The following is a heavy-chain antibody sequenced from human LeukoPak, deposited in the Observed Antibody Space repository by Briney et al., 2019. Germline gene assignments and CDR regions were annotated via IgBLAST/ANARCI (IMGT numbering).Heavy chain of an antibody. CDR1: GFTFSSYG. CDR2: IWYDGSSK. Sequence: PGGSLRLSCAASGFTFSSYGMHWVRQAPGKGLEWVAVIWYDGSSKYYADSVKGRFTISRDNSKNTLYLQMNSLRAEDTAVYYCASLGYSDSSCYYYHDNWGQGTLVTVSS. D-gene: IGHD3-22*01. V-gene: IGHV3-33*01. CDR3: ASLGYSDSSCYYYHDN. J-gene: IGHJ4*02.